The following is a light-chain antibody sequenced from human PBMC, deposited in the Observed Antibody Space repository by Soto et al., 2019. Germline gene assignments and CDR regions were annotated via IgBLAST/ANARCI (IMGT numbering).Light chain of an antibody. J-gene: IGKJ1*01. CDR2: DSS. Sequence: AIQVTQSPSSLSASVGDRVTITCRASQAIRTDLAWYQHKPGKAPKLLIYDSSNLESGVPSRFSGSGSGTEFTLTINSLQPDDFATYSCQQYDSYSWTFGQGTKVDIK. V-gene: IGKV1-13*02. CDR1: QAIRTD. CDR3: QQYDSYSWT.